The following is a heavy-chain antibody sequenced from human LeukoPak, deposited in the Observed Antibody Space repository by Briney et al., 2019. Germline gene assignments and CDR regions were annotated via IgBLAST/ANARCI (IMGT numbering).Heavy chain of an antibody. D-gene: IGHD3-22*01. Sequence: GGSLRLSCAASGFTFSSYSMNWVRQAPGKGLEWVSSISSSSIYIYYADSVKGRFTISRDNAKNSLYVQMNSLRAEDTAVYYCARVPRDYYDSSGYLGVYYFDYWGQGTLVTVSS. CDR1: GFTFSSYS. J-gene: IGHJ4*02. V-gene: IGHV3-21*01. CDR2: ISSSSIYI. CDR3: ARVPRDYYDSSGYLGVYYFDY.